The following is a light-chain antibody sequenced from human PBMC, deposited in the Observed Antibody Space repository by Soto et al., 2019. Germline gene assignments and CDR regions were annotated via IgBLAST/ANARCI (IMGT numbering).Light chain of an antibody. CDR2: SAS. Sequence: DIQMTQSPYSLSASVGDSVTITCRASQNIRTYLTWYQQKPGRAPKLLIHSASALPRGVPSRFSGSGSGTEFTLTMSGLQPEDFATYYCLQHNSYPWTFGQGTKVDIK. J-gene: IGKJ1*01. CDR3: LQHNSYPWT. V-gene: IGKV1-17*01. CDR1: QNIRTY.